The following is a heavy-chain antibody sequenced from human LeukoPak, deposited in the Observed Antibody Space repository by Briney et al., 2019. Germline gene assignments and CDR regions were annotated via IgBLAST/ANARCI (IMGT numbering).Heavy chain of an antibody. J-gene: IGHJ4*02. CDR1: GFTFSSYW. CDR2: IDRDGGDT. D-gene: IGHD5-12*01. CDR3: ARGPPAYSGYLSY. V-gene: IGHV3-74*01. Sequence: RPGGSLRLSCAASGFTFSSYWMHWVRQAPGKELVWVSRIDRDGGDTTYADSVKGRFTISRDNAKNTMYLQMNSLRADDTAVYYCARGPPAYSGYLSYWGQGTLVTVSS.